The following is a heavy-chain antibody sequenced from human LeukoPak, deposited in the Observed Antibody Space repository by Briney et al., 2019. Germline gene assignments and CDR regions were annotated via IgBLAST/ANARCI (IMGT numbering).Heavy chain of an antibody. CDR1: GGSISSSSYY. V-gene: IGHV4-39*07. CDR3: ARALVATIPYYFDF. D-gene: IGHD5-12*01. CDR2: IHYSGST. J-gene: IGHJ4*02. Sequence: KASETLSLTCTVSGGSISSSSYYWAWIRQPPGKGLEWIGSIHYSGSTYYNPSLQSRVTISIDTSKNQFSLKLSSVTAADTAVYYCARALVATIPYYFDFWGQGTLVTVSS.